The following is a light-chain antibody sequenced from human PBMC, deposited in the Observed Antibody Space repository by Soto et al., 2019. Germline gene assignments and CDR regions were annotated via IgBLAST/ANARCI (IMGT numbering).Light chain of an antibody. CDR1: QSVSNK. CDR3: QQYNNWPPFT. J-gene: IGKJ4*01. CDR2: ATS. V-gene: IGKV3D-15*01. Sequence: EIAMTQSPATLSVSPGEGATLSCRASQSVSNKLAWYQQTPGQAPRLLIYATSTRATGIPARFRGRGSGTEFTLTISSLQSEDFAVYYCQQYNNWPPFTFGGGTKVEIK.